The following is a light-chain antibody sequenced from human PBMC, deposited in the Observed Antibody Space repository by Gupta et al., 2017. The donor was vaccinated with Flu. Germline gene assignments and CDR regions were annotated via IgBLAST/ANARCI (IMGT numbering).Light chain of an antibody. CDR3: QQYNSYPLT. J-gene: IGKJ4*01. CDR2: KAS. V-gene: IGKV1-5*03. Sequence: PSTLSTSVGDRVSITCRASQSISSWLAWYQQKPGKAPKLLIYKASSLESGVPSRFSGSGSGTEFTLTISSLQPDDFATYFCQQYNSYPLTFGGGTKVEIK. CDR1: QSISSW.